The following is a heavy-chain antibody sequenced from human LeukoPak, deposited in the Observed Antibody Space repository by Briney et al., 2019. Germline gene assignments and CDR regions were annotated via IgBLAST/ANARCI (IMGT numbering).Heavy chain of an antibody. V-gene: IGHV3-48*04. J-gene: IGHJ4*02. CDR2: ISSSSSTI. CDR1: EFTFSTYS. D-gene: IGHD1-26*01. CDR3: ASGMRVGPNI. Sequence: GGSLRLSCAASEFTFSTYSMNWVRQAPGKGLEWVSYISSSSSTIYYADSVKGRFTISRDNAKNSLYLQMNSLRAEDTAVYYCASGMRVGPNIWGQGTLVIVSS.